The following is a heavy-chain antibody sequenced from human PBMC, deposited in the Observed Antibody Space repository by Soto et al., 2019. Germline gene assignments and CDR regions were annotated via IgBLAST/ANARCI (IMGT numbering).Heavy chain of an antibody. J-gene: IGHJ4*02. Sequence: GGSLRLSCVGSGFIFSNNGMHWVRQTPGKGLEWVAFMSYDGSDTYYADSVKGRFAISRDDSKQTAYLEMKSLRAEDTAVYYCGRDPYSGARYYLDLWGQGTQVTVSS. CDR3: GRDPYSGARYYLDL. CDR1: GFIFSNNG. D-gene: IGHD1-26*01. CDR2: MSYDGSDT. V-gene: IGHV3-33*08.